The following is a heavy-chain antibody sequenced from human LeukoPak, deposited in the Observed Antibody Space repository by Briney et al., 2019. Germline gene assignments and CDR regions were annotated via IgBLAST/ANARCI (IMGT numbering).Heavy chain of an antibody. J-gene: IGHJ6*03. CDR1: GGSISSSSYY. D-gene: IGHD2-2*01. Sequence: SETLSLTCTVSGGSISSSSYYWGWIRQPPGKGLEWIVSIYYSGSTYYNPSLKSRVTISVDTSKNQFSLKLSSVTAADTAVYYCASKIVVVPAAVDYYMDVWGKGTTVTVSS. V-gene: IGHV4-39*01. CDR3: ASKIVVVPAAVDYYMDV. CDR2: IYYSGST.